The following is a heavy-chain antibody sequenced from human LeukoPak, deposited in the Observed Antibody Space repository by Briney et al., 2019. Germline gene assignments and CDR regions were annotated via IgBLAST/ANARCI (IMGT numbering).Heavy chain of an antibody. Sequence: PGGSLRLSCAASEFMFSNYWMSWVRQAPGKGLEWVATINQDGTEKYYTDSVKGRFIISRDNAKNSLYLQMHSLRAEDTAVYYCARDLMGWDLHYFDYWGQGTLVTVSS. CDR2: INQDGTEK. CDR3: ARDLMGWDLHYFDY. D-gene: IGHD1-26*01. CDR1: EFMFSNYW. J-gene: IGHJ4*02. V-gene: IGHV3-7*01.